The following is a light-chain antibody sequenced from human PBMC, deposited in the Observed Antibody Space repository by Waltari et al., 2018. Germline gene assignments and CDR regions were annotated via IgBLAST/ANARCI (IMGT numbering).Light chain of an antibody. CDR1: QSLVHSDGNTY. V-gene: IGKV2-30*02. CDR2: KVS. Sequence: DVVMTLSSLSLSVTLGQPASISCRSSQSLVHSDGNTYLLWFQQRPGQSPRRLIYKVSNRDSGVPDRFTGSGSGTNFTLKISRVEAEDVGVYYCMQATRWPWTFGQGARVEIK. J-gene: IGKJ1*01. CDR3: MQATRWPWT.